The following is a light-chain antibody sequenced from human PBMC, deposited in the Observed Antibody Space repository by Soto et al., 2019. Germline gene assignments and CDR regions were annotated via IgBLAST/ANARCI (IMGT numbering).Light chain of an antibody. CDR3: QQYGSSLYT. J-gene: IGKJ2*01. CDR2: GAS. Sequence: EIVLTQSPGTLSLSPGERATLSCRASQSVSSSYLAWYQQKPRQAPTLLIYGASSRATGIPDRFSGSGSGTDFTVTISRLEPEDFAVYYCQQYGSSLYTFGEGTKLEIK. CDR1: QSVSSSY. V-gene: IGKV3-20*01.